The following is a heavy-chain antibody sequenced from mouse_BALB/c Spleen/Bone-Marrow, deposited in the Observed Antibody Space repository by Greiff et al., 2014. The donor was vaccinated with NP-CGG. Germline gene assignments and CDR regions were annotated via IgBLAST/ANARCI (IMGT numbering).Heavy chain of an antibody. CDR1: GFSLTGYG. D-gene: IGHD2-4*01. CDR2: IWGDGNT. Sequence: VQGVESGPGLVAPSQSLSITCTVSGFSLTGYGVNWVRQPPGKGLEWLGMIWGDGNTDYNSDLKSRLSISKDNSKSQVFLKMNSLQTDDTARYYCARVYYDYDWWYFDVWGAGTTVTVSS. V-gene: IGHV2-6-7*01. J-gene: IGHJ1*01. CDR3: ARVYYDYDWWYFDV.